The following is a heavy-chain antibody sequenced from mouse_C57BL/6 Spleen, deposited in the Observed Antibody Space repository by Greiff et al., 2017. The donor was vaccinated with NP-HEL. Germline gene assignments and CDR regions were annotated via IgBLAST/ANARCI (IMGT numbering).Heavy chain of an antibody. CDR3: ARQTTVVVGDY. Sequence: QVQLQQSGPELVKPGASVKISCKASGYAFSSSWMNWVKQRPGKGLEWIGRIYPGDGDTNYNGKFKGKATLTADKSSSTAYMQLSSLTSEDSAVYFCARQTTVVVGDYWGQGTTLTVSS. CDR2: IYPGDGDT. CDR1: GYAFSSSW. J-gene: IGHJ2*01. V-gene: IGHV1-82*01. D-gene: IGHD1-1*01.